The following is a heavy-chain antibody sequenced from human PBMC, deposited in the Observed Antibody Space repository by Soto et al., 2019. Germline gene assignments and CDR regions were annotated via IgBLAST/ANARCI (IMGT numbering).Heavy chain of an antibody. CDR1: GFIFNNNG. CDR3: TIVRVADSALDH. J-gene: IGHJ4*02. CDR2: MSYDGSDT. D-gene: IGHD3-10*02. Sequence: LRLSCVGSGFIFNNNGMHWVRQAPGKGLEWVAFMSYDGSDTFYADSVKGRFTISRDNSKNTLFLHMSNLRAEDTAMYYWTIVRVADSALDHWGQGTRGTVS. V-gene: IGHV3-30*03.